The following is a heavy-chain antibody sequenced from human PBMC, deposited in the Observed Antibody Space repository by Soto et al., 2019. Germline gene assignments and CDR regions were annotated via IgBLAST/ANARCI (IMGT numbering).Heavy chain of an antibody. D-gene: IGHD6-19*01. V-gene: IGHV4-34*01. CDR2: ISHSGSR. CDR1: GGSFSCYF. J-gene: IGHJ4*02. Sequence: PSETLSRTCVVSGGSFSCYFWTGSRESPGRGLEWIGEISHSGSRNYNPAFQSRVIISVDSSKNHVSLKLSSVTAADSATYFCARGLAYDRPITVAEPFDSWGQGTLVTVSS. CDR3: ARGLAYDRPITVAEPFDS.